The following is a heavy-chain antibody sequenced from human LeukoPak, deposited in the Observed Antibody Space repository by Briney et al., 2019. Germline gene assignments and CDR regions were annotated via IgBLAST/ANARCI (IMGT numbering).Heavy chain of an antibody. V-gene: IGHV3-30*04. Sequence: GGSLRLSCAASGFTFSSYAMHWVRQAPGKGLEWVAVISYDGSNKYYADSVKGRFTISRDNSKNTLYLQMNSLRAEDTAVYYCARPGGSYDDNYYYYMDVWGKGTTVTVSS. J-gene: IGHJ6*03. D-gene: IGHD1-26*01. CDR3: ARPGGSYDDNYYYYMDV. CDR1: GFTFSSYA. CDR2: ISYDGSNK.